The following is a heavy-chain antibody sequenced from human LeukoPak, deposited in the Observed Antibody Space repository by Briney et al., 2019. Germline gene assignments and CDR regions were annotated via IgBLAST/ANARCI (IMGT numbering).Heavy chain of an antibody. CDR2: IIPIFGTA. Sequence: SVKVSCKTSGYTFTNYEILWVRQAPGQGLEWMGGIIPIFGTANYAQKFQGRVTITTDESTSTAYMELSSLRSEDTAVYYCARGHYWGQGTLVTVSS. CDR1: GYTFTNYE. J-gene: IGHJ4*02. V-gene: IGHV1-69*05. CDR3: ARGHY.